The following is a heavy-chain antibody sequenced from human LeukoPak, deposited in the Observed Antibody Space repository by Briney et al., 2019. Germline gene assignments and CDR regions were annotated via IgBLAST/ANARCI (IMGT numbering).Heavy chain of an antibody. CDR1: GYSFTDYW. V-gene: IGHV1-2*02. D-gene: IGHD3-16*01. CDR2: INPNSGGT. CDR3: ARDVGDFYNNNWAFDY. J-gene: IGHJ4*02. Sequence: ASVKVSCKASGYSFTDYWMHWVRQAPGQGLEWMGWINPNSGGTNYAQKFQGRVTMTRDTSISTAYMELSRLRSDDTAVYYCARDVGDFYNNNWAFDYWGQGTLVTVSS.